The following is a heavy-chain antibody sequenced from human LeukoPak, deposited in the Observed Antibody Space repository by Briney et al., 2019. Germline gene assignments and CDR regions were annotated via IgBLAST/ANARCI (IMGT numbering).Heavy chain of an antibody. Sequence: PGGSLRLSCAASGFTFSSYWMHWVRQAPGKGLEWVSLISGDGGSTYYADSVKGRFTISRDNSKNSLYLQMNSLRTEDTALYYCAKAGYSSGRGVYYFDYWGQGTLVTVSS. CDR2: ISGDGGST. CDR1: GFTFSSYW. V-gene: IGHV3-43*02. J-gene: IGHJ4*02. CDR3: AKAGYSSGRGVYYFDY. D-gene: IGHD6-19*01.